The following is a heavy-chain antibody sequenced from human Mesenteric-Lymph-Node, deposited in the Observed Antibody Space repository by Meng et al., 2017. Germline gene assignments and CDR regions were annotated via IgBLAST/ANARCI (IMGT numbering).Heavy chain of an antibody. J-gene: IGHJ5*02. D-gene: IGHD6-19*01. V-gene: IGHV4-59*12. Sequence: SETLSLTCTVSGGSISSYYWSWIRQPPGKGLEWIGYIYYSGSTNYSPSLRSRVTISVDTSKNQFSLKLSSVTAADTAVYYCARGGAVAGTRWFDPWGQGTLVTVSS. CDR1: GGSISSYY. CDR2: IYYSGST. CDR3: ARGGAVAGTRWFDP.